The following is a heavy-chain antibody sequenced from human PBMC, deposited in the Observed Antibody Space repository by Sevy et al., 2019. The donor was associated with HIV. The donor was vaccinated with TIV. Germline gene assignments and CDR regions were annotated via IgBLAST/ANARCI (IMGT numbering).Heavy chain of an antibody. D-gene: IGHD5-18*01. CDR2: ISGSGGST. V-gene: IGHV3-23*01. J-gene: IGHJ3*02. CDR3: AKDSADVGGDTAMVRLDAFDI. CDR1: GFTLSSYA. Sequence: GGSLRLSCAASGFTLSSYAMSWVRQAPGKGLEWVSAISGSGGSTYYADSVKGRFPISRETSKNTLYLQMNSLRAEDTAVYYCAKDSADVGGDTAMVRLDAFDIWGQGTMVTVSS.